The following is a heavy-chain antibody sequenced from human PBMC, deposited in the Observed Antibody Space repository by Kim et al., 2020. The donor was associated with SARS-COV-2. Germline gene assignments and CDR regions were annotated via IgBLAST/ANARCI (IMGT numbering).Heavy chain of an antibody. J-gene: IGHJ6*02. Sequence: KSRVTISVDTSKNQFSLKLSSVTAADTAVYYCASLVGGTRGGWYYYYGMDVWGQGTTVTVSS. D-gene: IGHD1-26*01. V-gene: IGHV4-59*01. CDR3: ASLVGGTRGGWYYYYGMDV.